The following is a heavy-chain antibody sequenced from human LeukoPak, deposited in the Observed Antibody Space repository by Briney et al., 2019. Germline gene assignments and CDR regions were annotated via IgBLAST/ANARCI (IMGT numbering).Heavy chain of an antibody. CDR1: GFTFSSYA. J-gene: IGHJ4*02. D-gene: IGHD6-19*01. V-gene: IGHV3-30-3*01. CDR2: MSYDGSNK. CDR3: AREEIAVAASFDY. Sequence: GGSLRLSCAASGFTFSSYAMHWVRQAPGKGLEWVAVMSYDGSNKYYADSVKGRFTISRDNSKNTLYLQMNSLRAEDTAVYYCAREEIAVAASFDYWGQGTLVTVSS.